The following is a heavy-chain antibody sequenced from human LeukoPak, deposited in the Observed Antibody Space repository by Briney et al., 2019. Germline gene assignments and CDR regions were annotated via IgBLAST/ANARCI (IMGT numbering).Heavy chain of an antibody. D-gene: IGHD1-14*01. V-gene: IGHV3-48*03. CDR2: ISSSGSTI. CDR1: GFTFSSYE. J-gene: IGHJ6*03. Sequence: PGGSLRLSCAASGFTFSSYEMNWVRQAPGKGLEWVSYISSSGSTIYYADSVKGRFTISRDNAKNSLYLQMNSLRAEDTAVYYCARSTSYYYYMDVWGKGTTVTVSS. CDR3: ARSTSYYYYMDV.